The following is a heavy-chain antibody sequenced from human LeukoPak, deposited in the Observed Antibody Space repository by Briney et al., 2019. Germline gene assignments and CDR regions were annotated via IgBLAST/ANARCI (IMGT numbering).Heavy chain of an antibody. Sequence: SETLSLTCTVSGGSISSYYWSWIRQPAGKGLEWIGRIYTSGSTNYNPSLKSRVTISVDRSKNQFSLKLSSVTAADTAVYYCARGYPIFGVVITSYYFDYWGQGTLVTVSS. D-gene: IGHD3-3*01. CDR2: IYTSGST. CDR1: GGSISSYY. V-gene: IGHV4-4*07. CDR3: ARGYPIFGVVITSYYFDY. J-gene: IGHJ4*02.